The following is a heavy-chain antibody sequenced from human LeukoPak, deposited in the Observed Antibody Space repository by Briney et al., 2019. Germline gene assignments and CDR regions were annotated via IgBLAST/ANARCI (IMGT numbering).Heavy chain of an antibody. J-gene: IGHJ4*02. CDR3: AKGLRSGTYYFDY. CDR1: GFTFSSYA. Sequence: GGSLRLSCAASGFTFSSYAMSWVRQAPGKGLEWVSAISGSGGSTYYADSVKGRFTISRDNSKNTLYLQMNSLRAEDTAIYYCAKGLRSGTYYFDYWGQGTLVTVSS. CDR2: ISGSGGST. V-gene: IGHV3-23*01. D-gene: IGHD3/OR15-3a*01.